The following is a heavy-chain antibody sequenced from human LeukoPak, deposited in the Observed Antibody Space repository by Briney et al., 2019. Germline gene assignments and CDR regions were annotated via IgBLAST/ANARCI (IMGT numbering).Heavy chain of an antibody. CDR1: GFTVSSHD. J-gene: IGHJ4*02. Sequence: GGSLRLSCAASGFTVSSHDMSWVRQAPGKGLEWVSVIYMGGTTYYADSVKGRFTISRHTSKNTLYLQMNSLRAEDTAVYYCARVGDEVAYTRGYLDHWGQGTLVTVSS. V-gene: IGHV3-53*04. CDR2: IYMGGTT. D-gene: IGHD3-16*01. CDR3: ARVGDEVAYTRGYLDH.